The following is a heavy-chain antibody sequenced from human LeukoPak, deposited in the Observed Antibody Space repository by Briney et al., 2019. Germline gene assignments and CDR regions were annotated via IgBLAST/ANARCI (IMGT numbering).Heavy chain of an antibody. V-gene: IGHV3-7*01. CDR2: IKQDGSEK. CDR1: GFTFSRYW. Sequence: GGSLRLSCAASGFTFSRYWMSWVRQAPGKGLEWVANIKQDGSEKDYVDSVKGRFTISRDNAKNSLYLQMNSLRAEDTAVYYCASLMGSMVRGVDYWGQGTLVTVSS. CDR3: ASLMGSMVRGVDY. D-gene: IGHD3-10*01. J-gene: IGHJ4*02.